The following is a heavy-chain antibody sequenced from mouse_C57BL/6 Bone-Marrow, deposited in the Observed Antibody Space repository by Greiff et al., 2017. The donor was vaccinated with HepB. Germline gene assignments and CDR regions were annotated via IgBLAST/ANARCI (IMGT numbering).Heavy chain of an antibody. Sequence: QVQLQQSGPELVKPGASVKISCKASGYAFSSSWMNWVKQRPGKGLEWIGRIYPGDGDTNYNGKFKGKATLTADKSSSTAYMQLSSLTSEDSAVYFCARPHYYGSIPFAYWGQGTLVTVSA. J-gene: IGHJ3*01. CDR2: IYPGDGDT. V-gene: IGHV1-82*01. CDR3: ARPHYYGSIPFAY. D-gene: IGHD1-1*01. CDR1: GYAFSSSW.